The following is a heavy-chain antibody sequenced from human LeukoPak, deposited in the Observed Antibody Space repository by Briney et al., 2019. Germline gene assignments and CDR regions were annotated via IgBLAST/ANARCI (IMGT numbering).Heavy chain of an antibody. Sequence: GGSLRLSCTASGFTFGDYAMSWFRQAPGKGLEWVGFIRSKAYGGTTEYAASVKGRFTISRDDSKSIAYLQMNSLKTEDTAVYYCTRAPDGIFGVVVSDDDYWGQGTLVTVS. CDR3: TRAPDGIFGVVVSDDDY. V-gene: IGHV3-49*03. D-gene: IGHD3-3*01. J-gene: IGHJ4*02. CDR2: IRSKAYGGTT. CDR1: GFTFGDYA.